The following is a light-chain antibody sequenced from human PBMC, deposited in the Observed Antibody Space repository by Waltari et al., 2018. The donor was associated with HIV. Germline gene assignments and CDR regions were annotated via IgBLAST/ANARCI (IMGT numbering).Light chain of an antibody. Sequence: SYVLTQPPSVSVASGKTAAITCEGDKSARKRVHRYQRRPGQAPVVVIYYDSDRPSGISERFSGSNSWNTATLTINRVEAGDEADYFCQIWYNTSDHPVIFGGGTQLTVL. V-gene: IGLV3-21*04. CDR3: QIWYNTSDHPVI. CDR2: YDS. J-gene: IGLJ2*01. CDR1: KSARKR.